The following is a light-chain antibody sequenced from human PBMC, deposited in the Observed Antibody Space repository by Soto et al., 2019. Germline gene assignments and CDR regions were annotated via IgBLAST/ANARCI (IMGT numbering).Light chain of an antibody. CDR3: CSYADGSIYF. V-gene: IGLV2-14*03. J-gene: IGLJ1*01. CDR1: SRDVGAYDY. Sequence: QSVLTQPASVAGSPGRSTTISSTGTSRDVGAYDYVSWYLQYPDKAPQLLIYYVDHRPSGVSSRFSGSKSGNTASLTISGLQAEDEGDYYCCSYADGSIYFFGTGTKVT. CDR2: YVD.